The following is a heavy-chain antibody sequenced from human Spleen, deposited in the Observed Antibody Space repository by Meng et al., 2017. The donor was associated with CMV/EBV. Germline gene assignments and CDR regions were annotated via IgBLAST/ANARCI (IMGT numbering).Heavy chain of an antibody. CDR2: ISSSGSTI. J-gene: IGHJ6*02. D-gene: IGHD6-6*01. CDR1: GFTFSDYY. Sequence: GGSLRLSCAASGFTFSDYYMNWIRQAPGKGLEWVSYISSSGSTIYYADSVKGRFTISRDNAKNSLYLQMNSLRAEDTAVYYCARSSSGDRYYYYYGMDVWGQGTTVTVSS. CDR3: ARSSSGDRYYYYYGMDV. V-gene: IGHV3-11*04.